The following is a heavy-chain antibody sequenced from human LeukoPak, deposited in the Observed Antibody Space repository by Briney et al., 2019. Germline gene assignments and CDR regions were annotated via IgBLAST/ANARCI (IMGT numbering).Heavy chain of an antibody. J-gene: IGHJ6*02. D-gene: IGHD5-18*01. Sequence: GGSLRLSCAASGFTFSDYYMSWIRQAPGKGLEWVSSISSSSSYIYYADSVKGRFTISRDNAKNSLYLQMNSLRAEDTAVYYCARSQDSYYYYYGMDVWGQGTTVTVSS. V-gene: IGHV3-11*06. CDR2: ISSSSSYI. CDR1: GFTFSDYY. CDR3: ARSQDSYYYYYGMDV.